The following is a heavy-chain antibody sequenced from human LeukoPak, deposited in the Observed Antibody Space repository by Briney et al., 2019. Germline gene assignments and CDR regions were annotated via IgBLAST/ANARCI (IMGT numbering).Heavy chain of an antibody. V-gene: IGHV3-21*01. CDR3: ASSTPSDYYDNGVSFDY. CDR1: GFTFSSYS. J-gene: IGHJ4*02. D-gene: IGHD3-22*01. Sequence: GGSLRLSCAASGFTFSSYSMNWVRQAPGKGLEWVSSISSSSRYIYYADSVKGRFTISRDNAKNSLYLQMNSLRAEDTAVYYCASSTPSDYYDNGVSFDYWGQGTLVTVSS. CDR2: ISSSSRYI.